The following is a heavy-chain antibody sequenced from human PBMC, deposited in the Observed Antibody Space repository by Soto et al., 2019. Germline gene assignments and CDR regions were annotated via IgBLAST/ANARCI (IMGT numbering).Heavy chain of an antibody. CDR2: IGTAGDT. CDR3: AREKNYYDSSGYIEYYGMDV. Sequence: WGSLRLSCAASGFTFSSYDMHWVRQATGKGLEWVSAIGTAGDTYYPGSVKGRFTISRENAKNSLYLQMNSLRAGDTAVYYCAREKNYYDSSGYIEYYGMDVWGQGTKVTVYS. D-gene: IGHD3-22*01. J-gene: IGHJ6*02. V-gene: IGHV3-13*01. CDR1: GFTFSSYD.